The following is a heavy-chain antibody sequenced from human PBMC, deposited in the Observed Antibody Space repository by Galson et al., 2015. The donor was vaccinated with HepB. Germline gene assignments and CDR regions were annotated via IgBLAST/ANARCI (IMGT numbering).Heavy chain of an antibody. J-gene: IGHJ4*02. CDR1: GFTYSSYW. CDR3: ARDSKVAMYYYGSTGFDY. CDR2: IKQDGSEK. Sequence: LRLSCAASGFTYSSYWMSWVRQAPGKGLEWVANIKQDGSEKYYVDSVKGRFTISRDNAKNSLHLQMNSLRAEDTAVYYCARDSKVAMYYYGSTGFDYWGQGAVVTVSS. D-gene: IGHD3-10*01. V-gene: IGHV3-7*03.